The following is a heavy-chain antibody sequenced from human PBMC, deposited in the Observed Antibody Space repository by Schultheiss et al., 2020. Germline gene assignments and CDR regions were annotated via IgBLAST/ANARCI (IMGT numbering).Heavy chain of an antibody. Sequence: SETLSLTCTVSGGSISSGGYYWSWIRQPPGKGLEWIGNIYYSGSTYYNPSLKSRVTISVDTSKNQFSLKLSSVTAADTAVYYCARYSSTSCYRKDWFDPWGQGTLVNVSS. D-gene: IGHD2-2*02. CDR3: ARYSSTSCYRKDWFDP. V-gene: IGHV4-39*07. J-gene: IGHJ5*02. CDR1: GGSISSGGYY. CDR2: IYYSGST.